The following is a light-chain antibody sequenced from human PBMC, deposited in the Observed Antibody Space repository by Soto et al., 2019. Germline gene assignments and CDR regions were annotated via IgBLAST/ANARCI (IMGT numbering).Light chain of an antibody. CDR2: NAS. J-gene: IGKJ2*01. CDR1: QSISSY. CDR3: QQSYSTPHT. V-gene: IGKV1-39*01. Sequence: DIQMTQSPSSLSASVGDRVTITCRTSQSISSYFNWYQQKPGRAPKLLIYNASSLQSGVPSRFSGSGSGTDFTLTISSLQPEDFATYYCQQSYSTPHTFGQGTKLEIK.